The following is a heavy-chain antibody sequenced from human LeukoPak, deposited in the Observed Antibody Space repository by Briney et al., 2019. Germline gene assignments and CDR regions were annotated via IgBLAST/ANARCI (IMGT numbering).Heavy chain of an antibody. CDR1: GYTFTGYY. Sequence: ASVRVSCKASGYTFTGYYMHWVRQAPGQGLEWMGWINPNSGGTNYAQKFQGRVTMTRDTSISTAYMEMSRLRSDDTAVYYCARGLPRSISRVWGASDYWGQGTLVTVSS. V-gene: IGHV1-2*02. D-gene: IGHD3-10*01. J-gene: IGHJ4*02. CDR2: INPNSGGT. CDR3: ARGLPRSISRVWGASDY.